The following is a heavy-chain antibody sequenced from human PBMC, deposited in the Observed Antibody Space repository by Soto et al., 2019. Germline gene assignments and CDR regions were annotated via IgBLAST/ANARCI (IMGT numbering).Heavy chain of an antibody. CDR1: GFTFSDYV. CDR3: ATQQITYYYDSSGYYHGAFDI. D-gene: IGHD3-22*01. CDR2: VSGSGIST. V-gene: IGHV3-23*01. Sequence: GGSLRLSCTASGFTFSDYVMSWVRQAPGRGLEWVSAVSGSGISTFYADSVKGRFTISRDNSKNTLYLQMNSLRAEDTAVYYCATQQITYYYDSSGYYHGAFDIWGQGTMVT. J-gene: IGHJ3*02.